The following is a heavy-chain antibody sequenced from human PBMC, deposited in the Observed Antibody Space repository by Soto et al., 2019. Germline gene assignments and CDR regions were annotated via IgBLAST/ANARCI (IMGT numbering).Heavy chain of an antibody. Sequence: GGSLRLSCAASGFTLSTYSMNWVRQAPGKGLEWVASISSNEFYINYADSVKGRFTVSRDNAKNSLYLQMNSLRADDTAVYYCGRVNYDRCDSHVCYYYAMDAWGQGTTVTVSS. D-gene: IGHD3-22*01. CDR1: GFTLSTYS. CDR2: ISSNEFYI. J-gene: IGHJ6*02. V-gene: IGHV3-21*01. CDR3: GRVNYDRCDSHVCYYYAMDA.